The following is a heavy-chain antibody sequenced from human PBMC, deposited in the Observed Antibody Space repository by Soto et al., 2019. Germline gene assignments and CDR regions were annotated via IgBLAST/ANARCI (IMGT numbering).Heavy chain of an antibody. V-gene: IGHV1-3*01. CDR3: ARDVYSSSFFGFDA. CDR1: GYNFTQYT. Sequence: QVHLLQSGAEVKKPGASVKVSCTASGYNFTQYTIHWVRQAPGQRLEWMGWITAGDGKTQYSKKFQTRVTIRSDVSATTVYMDRNRLRAEDTAVYYCARDVYSSSFFGFDAWGRGTLVIVSS. J-gene: IGHJ5*02. CDR2: ITAGDGKT. D-gene: IGHD2-2*01.